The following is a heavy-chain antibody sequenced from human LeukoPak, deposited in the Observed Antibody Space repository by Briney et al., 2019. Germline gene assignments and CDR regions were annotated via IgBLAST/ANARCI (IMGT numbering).Heavy chain of an antibody. CDR3: ARQKYLDTSLAP. CDR2: VYPAGSYI. CDR1: EFDFDDYW. J-gene: IGHJ5*02. Sequence: GESLKISCKGPEFDFDDYWIGWVRQVPGRGLEWMGIVYPAGSYIHYSPSFQGRVSISVDRSVSTAYLQWTSLKASDSGIYFVARQKYLDTSLAPGGKETQVTV. D-gene: IGHD3/OR15-3a*01. V-gene: IGHV5-51*01.